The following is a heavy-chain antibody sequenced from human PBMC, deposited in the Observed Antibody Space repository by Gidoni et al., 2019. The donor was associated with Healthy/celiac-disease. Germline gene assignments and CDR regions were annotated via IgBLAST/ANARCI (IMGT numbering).Heavy chain of an antibody. CDR3: ARDLDCSSTSCMTYYYYGMDV. D-gene: IGHD2-2*01. CDR2: IIPILGIA. J-gene: IGHJ6*02. CDR1: GGTFRSYA. Sequence: QVQLVQSGAEVKKPGSSVKVSCKASGGTFRSYAISWVRQAPGQGLEWMGRIIPILGIANYAQKFQGRVTITADKSTSTAYMELSSLRSEDTAVYYCARDLDCSSTSCMTYYYYGMDVWGQGTTVTVSS. V-gene: IGHV1-69*04.